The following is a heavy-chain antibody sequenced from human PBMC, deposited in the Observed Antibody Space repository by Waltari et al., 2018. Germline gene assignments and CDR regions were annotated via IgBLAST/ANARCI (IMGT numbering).Heavy chain of an antibody. J-gene: IGHJ2*01. V-gene: IGHV3-9*01. D-gene: IGHD4-17*01. CDR3: AKTTVTLPWWYFDL. CDR1: GFTFDDYA. Sequence: EVQLVESGGGLVQPGRSLRLSCAASGFTFDDYAMHWVRHAPGKGLEWVSGISWNSGSIGYADSVKGRFTISRDNAKNSLYLQMNSLRAEDTALYYCAKTTVTLPWWYFDLWGRGTLVTVSS. CDR2: ISWNSGSI.